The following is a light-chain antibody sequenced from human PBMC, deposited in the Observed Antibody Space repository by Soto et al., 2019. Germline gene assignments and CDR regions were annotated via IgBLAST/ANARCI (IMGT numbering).Light chain of an antibody. CDR1: SPNIGSNY. Sequence: QSVLTQPPSASGTPGQRVTISCSGSSPNIGSNYVSWYQHLPGTAPKLLIYSDDQRPSGGPDRFSGSKSGTSASLAISGLQSEDEGDYFCAAWNDNPNGPGYVFGTGTKVTVL. J-gene: IGLJ1*01. CDR2: SDD. V-gene: IGLV1-44*01. CDR3: AAWNDNPNGPGYV.